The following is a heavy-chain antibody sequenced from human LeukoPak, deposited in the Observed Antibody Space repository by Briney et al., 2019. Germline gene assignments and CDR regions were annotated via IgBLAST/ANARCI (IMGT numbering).Heavy chain of an antibody. J-gene: IGHJ4*02. D-gene: IGHD4-17*01. V-gene: IGHV1-24*01. CDR1: GYTLTELS. CDR3: ATYSRGMTTVTPYYFDY. Sequence: ASVTVSCKVSGYTLTELSMHWVRQAPAKGLEWMGGFDSEDGETIYAQKFQGRVTMTEDTSTDTAYMELSSLRSEDTAVYYCATYSRGMTTVTPYYFDYWGQGTLVTVSS. CDR2: FDSEDGET.